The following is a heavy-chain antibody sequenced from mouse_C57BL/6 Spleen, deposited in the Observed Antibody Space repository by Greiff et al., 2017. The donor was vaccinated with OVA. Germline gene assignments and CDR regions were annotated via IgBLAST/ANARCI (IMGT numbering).Heavy chain of an antibody. D-gene: IGHD2-4*01. CDR3: ARPDYDYDGGFAY. V-gene: IGHV5-17*01. Sequence: EVKLMESGGGLVKPGGSLKLSCAASGFTFSDYGMHWVRQAPEKGLEWVAYISSGSSTIYYADTVKGRFTISRDNAKNTLFLQMTSLRSEDTAMYYCARPDYDYDGGFAYWGQGTLVTVSA. CDR2: ISSGSSTI. J-gene: IGHJ3*01. CDR1: GFTFSDYG.